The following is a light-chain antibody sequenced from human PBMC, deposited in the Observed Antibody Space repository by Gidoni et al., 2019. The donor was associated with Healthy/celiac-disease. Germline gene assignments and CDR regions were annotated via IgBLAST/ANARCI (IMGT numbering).Light chain of an antibody. CDR1: QDISNY. CDR2: DAS. CDR3: QQYDNLPLHVLT. V-gene: IGKV1-33*01. Sequence: DIQMTQSPSSLSASVGDRVTITCQASQDISNYLNWYQQKPGKAPKLLIYDASNLETGVPSRFSGSGSGTDFTFTISSLQPEDIATYYCQQYDNLPLHVLTSGPGTKVDIK. J-gene: IGKJ3*01.